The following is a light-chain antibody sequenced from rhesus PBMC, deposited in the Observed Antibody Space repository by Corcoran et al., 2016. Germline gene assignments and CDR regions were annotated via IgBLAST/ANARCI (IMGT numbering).Light chain of an antibody. CDR3: QQCNKHPLT. CDR1: EDITNY. J-gene: IGKJ4*01. Sequence: DIVMTQSPAFVSVTPGEKVTITCQASEDITNYLHWYQQKPDQAPKLLIQYASQSISGVPSRFTGSGSGTDFTFTISTLEVDDPATYYCQQCNKHPLTFGGGTKVEIK. V-gene: IGKV6-47*02. CDR2: YAS.